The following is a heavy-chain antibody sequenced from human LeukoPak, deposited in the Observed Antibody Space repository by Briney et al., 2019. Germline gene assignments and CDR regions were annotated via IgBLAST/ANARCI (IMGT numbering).Heavy chain of an antibody. CDR2: INWSGGST. CDR3: ARVIYDSSGGTIDY. Sequence: GGSLRLSCAASGFTFDDYGMSWVRQAPGKGLEWDSGINWSGGSTGYADSVKGRFTISRDNAKNSLYLQMNSLRAEDTALYHCARVIYDSSGGTIDYWGQGTLVTVSS. J-gene: IGHJ4*02. V-gene: IGHV3-20*01. D-gene: IGHD3-22*01. CDR1: GFTFDDYG.